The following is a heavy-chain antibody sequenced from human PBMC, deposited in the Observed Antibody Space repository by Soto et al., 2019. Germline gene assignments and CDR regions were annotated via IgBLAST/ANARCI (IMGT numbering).Heavy chain of an antibody. CDR2: IHHSGST. CDR3: ARGGPILLNGTTDNWLDP. V-gene: IGHV4-34*01. J-gene: IGHJ5*02. Sequence: LTCAGSGASFSGYLWSWIRQPPGKGLEWIGEIHHSGSTKYNPSLKSRVTISMDISNKEFSLNLNSVTAADTAVYYCARGGPILLNGTTDNWLDPWGQGTLVTVSS. D-gene: IGHD1-7*01. CDR1: GASFSGYL.